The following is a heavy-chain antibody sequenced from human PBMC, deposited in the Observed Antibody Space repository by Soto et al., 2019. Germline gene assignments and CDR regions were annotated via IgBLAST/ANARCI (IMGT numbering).Heavy chain of an antibody. D-gene: IGHD3-22*01. J-gene: IGHJ3*02. CDR1: GFSLSTSGVG. CDR3: AHSGYYSDSRAPHAFDI. CDR2: IYWNDDK. Sequence: QITLKESGPTLVKPTQTLTLTCTFSGFSLSTSGVGVGWIRQPPGKALEWLALIYWNDDKRYSPSLKSRLTITKDTSKNQVVLTMTNMDPVDTATYYCAHSGYYSDSRAPHAFDIWGQGTMVTVSS. V-gene: IGHV2-5*01.